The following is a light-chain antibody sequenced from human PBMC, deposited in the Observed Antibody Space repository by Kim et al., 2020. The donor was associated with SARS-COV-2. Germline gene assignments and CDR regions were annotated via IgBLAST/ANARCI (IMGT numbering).Light chain of an antibody. CDR2: GAS. Sequence: VSPGSRATRSARASQSISSDLAWYQQKPGQAPRLLIYGASTRATDIPARFSGSGSGTEFTLTISSLQSEDFGVYYCQQYNNWPPYTFGQGTKLEI. CDR1: QSISSD. CDR3: QQYNNWPPYT. J-gene: IGKJ2*01. V-gene: IGKV3-15*01.